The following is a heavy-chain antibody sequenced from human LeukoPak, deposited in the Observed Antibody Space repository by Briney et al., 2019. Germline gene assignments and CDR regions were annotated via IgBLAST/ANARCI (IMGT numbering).Heavy chain of an antibody. D-gene: IGHD6-19*01. CDR3: AREQAVAGTSH. J-gene: IGHJ4*02. Sequence: SETLSLTCAVYGGSFSGYYWSWIRQPPGKGLEWIGEINHSGSTNYNPSLKSRVTISVDTSKNQFSLKLSSVTAADTAVYYCAREQAVAGTSHWGQGTLVTVSS. CDR2: INHSGST. CDR1: GGSFSGYY. V-gene: IGHV4-34*01.